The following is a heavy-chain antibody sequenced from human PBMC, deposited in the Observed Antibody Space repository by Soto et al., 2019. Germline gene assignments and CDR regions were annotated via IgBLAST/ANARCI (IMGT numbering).Heavy chain of an antibody. D-gene: IGHD2-2*01. CDR3: AKNKGGRDCSRISCLYSFDY. CDR1: GFTFSTYA. Sequence: EVQLLESGGGLAHPGGSLRLSCAASGFTFSTYAMRWVRQAAGKGLEWVSTISDSGSNYYADFVKGRFTISRDNSKNTLYQEMNTLRLDDTAVYYCAKNKGGRDCSRISCLYSFDYWGQGTLVTVSS. V-gene: IGHV3-23*01. J-gene: IGHJ4*02. CDR2: ISDSGSN.